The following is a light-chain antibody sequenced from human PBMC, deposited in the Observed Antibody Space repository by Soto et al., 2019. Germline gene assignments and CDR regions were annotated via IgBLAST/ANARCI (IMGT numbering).Light chain of an antibody. V-gene: IGKV3-15*01. Sequence: DMVVTQSPATLSVSPGERVTLSCRASQDVSSNLAWYQQKPGQAPSLLIYGASTRATGTPPRFSGSGSGTEFTLTISSLQSEDYSVYYCQQYIRCQLTFGGGTKVEI. CDR2: GAS. CDR3: QQYIRCQLT. CDR1: QDVSSN. J-gene: IGKJ4*01.